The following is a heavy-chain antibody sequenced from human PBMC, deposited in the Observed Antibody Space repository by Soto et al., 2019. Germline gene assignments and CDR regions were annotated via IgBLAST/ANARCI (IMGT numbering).Heavy chain of an antibody. J-gene: IGHJ3*02. CDR2: INRDGTEK. CDR3: VRDRTEYGSYGSSYYDVFDI. Sequence: EVQLVESGGGLVQPGGSLRLSCAASGFTFNAYWMTWVRQAPGKGLEWVANINRDGTEKNYVDSVKGRFTVSRDSAKNSLQLQMYSLRAEDTTVYYCVRDRTEYGSYGSSYYDVFDIWGQGTKVTVSS. D-gene: IGHD6-6*01. CDR1: GFTFNAYW. V-gene: IGHV3-7*05.